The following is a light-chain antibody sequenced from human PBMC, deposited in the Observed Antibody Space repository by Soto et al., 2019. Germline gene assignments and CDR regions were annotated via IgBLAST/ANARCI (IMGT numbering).Light chain of an antibody. CDR1: QSISNY. CDR3: QQSYSNPLT. CDR2: AAS. Sequence: DIQMTQSPSSLSASVGDRVTITCRASQSISNYLNWYQQKPGKAPNLLIYAASSLQTGVPSRFSGSVSGTDFILTISSLQPEDFATYSCQQSYSNPLTFGQGTKVEIK. V-gene: IGKV1-39*01. J-gene: IGKJ1*01.